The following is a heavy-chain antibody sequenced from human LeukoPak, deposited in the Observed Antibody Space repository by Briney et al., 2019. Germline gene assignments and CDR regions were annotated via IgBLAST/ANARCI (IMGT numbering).Heavy chain of an antibody. CDR2: INPNSGAT. Sequence: ASVKVSCKASGYTFTGYYMHWVRQAPGRGLEWMGWINPNSGATKYAQKFQGRVTMTRDTSISTAYREVSRLRFDDTAVYYCARDGGWYQLLWWFDPWGQGTLVTVSS. CDR3: ARDGGWYQLLWWFDP. CDR1: GYTFTGYY. D-gene: IGHD2-2*01. V-gene: IGHV1-2*02. J-gene: IGHJ5*02.